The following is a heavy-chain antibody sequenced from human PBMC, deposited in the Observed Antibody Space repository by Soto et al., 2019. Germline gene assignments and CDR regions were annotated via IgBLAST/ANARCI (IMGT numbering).Heavy chain of an antibody. V-gene: IGHV3-23*01. CDR3: AKDSVRGGSYFYGMDV. J-gene: IGHJ6*02. D-gene: IGHD1-26*01. CDR1: GFTFSFYA. CDR2: ISGSGGST. Sequence: GGSLRLSCAASGFTFSFYAMSWVRQAPGKGLEWVSAISGSGGSTYYADSVKGRFTISRDNSKNTLYLQMNSLRAEDTAVYYCAKDSVRGGSYFYGMDVWGQGTTVTVSS.